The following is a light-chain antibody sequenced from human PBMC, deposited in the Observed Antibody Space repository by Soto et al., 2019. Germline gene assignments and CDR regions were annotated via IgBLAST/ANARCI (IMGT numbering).Light chain of an antibody. J-gene: IGKJ1*01. CDR2: AAS. Sequence: DIQMTQSPSSLSASVGDRVTITCRASQSISSYLNWYQQKPGKAPKLLIYAASSLQSGVPSRFSGSGSGTDFTLTISSLQPEDFATYYCQQSYSTPLTFCQGTKVESK. CDR1: QSISSY. CDR3: QQSYSTPLT. V-gene: IGKV1-39*01.